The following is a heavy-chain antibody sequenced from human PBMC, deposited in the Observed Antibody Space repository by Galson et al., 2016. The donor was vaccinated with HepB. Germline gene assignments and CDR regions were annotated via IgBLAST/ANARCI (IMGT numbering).Heavy chain of an antibody. CDR1: GYTFSSYG. J-gene: IGHJ4*02. Sequence: SVKVFCKASGYTFSSYGINWLRQAPGQGLEWMAYIHPTSDGTHYAQKFQGRARVTRDTSITTAYMELSSLTSDDTAVYYCARHWGGSSDYWGQGTLVTVSS. D-gene: IGHD1-26*01. V-gene: IGHV1-2*02. CDR2: IHPTSDGT. CDR3: ARHWGGSSDY.